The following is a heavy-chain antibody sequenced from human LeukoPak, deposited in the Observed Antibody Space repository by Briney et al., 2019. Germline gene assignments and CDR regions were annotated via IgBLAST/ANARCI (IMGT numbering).Heavy chain of an antibody. J-gene: IGHJ4*02. V-gene: IGHV1-46*01. CDR2: INPSGGTT. D-gene: IGHD3-22*01. Sequence: ASVKVSCKASGDTFTSYYMHWVRQAPGQGLEWMGIINPSGGTTSYAQKFQGRVTMTRDTSTSTVYMELSSLRSEDTAVYYCARGLYYYDSSGYYVYWGQGTLVTVSS. CDR1: GDTFTSYY. CDR3: ARGLYYYDSSGYYVY.